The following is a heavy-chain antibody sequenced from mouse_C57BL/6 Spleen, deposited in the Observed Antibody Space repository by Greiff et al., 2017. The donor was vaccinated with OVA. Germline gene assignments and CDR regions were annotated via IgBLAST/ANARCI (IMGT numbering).Heavy chain of an antibody. CDR2: IDPSDSYT. CDR1: GYTFTSYW. D-gene: IGHD1-1*01. Sequence: QVQLQQPGAELVMPGASVKLSCKASGYTFTSYWMHWVKQRPGQGLEWIGEIDPSDSYTNYNQKFKGKSTLTVDKSSSTAYMQLSSLPSEDSAVYYCARHYYYGSSYAMDYWGQGTSVTVSS. CDR3: ARHYYYGSSYAMDY. V-gene: IGHV1-69*01. J-gene: IGHJ4*01.